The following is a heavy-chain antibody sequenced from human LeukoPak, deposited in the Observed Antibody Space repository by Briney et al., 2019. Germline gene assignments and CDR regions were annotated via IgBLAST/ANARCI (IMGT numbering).Heavy chain of an antibody. Sequence: GSLRLSCAASGFTFSSYGMSWVRQAPGKGLEWVAHINPDGRDTYYVDSVKGRFTISRDNAQNSMYLQMNSLRVEDTAVYYCTSWGDTTAEYFQRWGQGTLVTVSS. CDR1: GFTFSSYG. CDR3: TSWGDTTAEYFQR. CDR2: INPDGRDT. D-gene: IGHD2-21*02. V-gene: IGHV3-7*01. J-gene: IGHJ1*01.